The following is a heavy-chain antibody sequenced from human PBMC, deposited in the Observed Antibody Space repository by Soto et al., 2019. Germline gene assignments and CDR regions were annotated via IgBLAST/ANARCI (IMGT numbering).Heavy chain of an antibody. D-gene: IGHD2-2*01. CDR2: IIPIFGTA. J-gene: IGHJ6*01. V-gene: IGHV1-69*06. Sequence: SSVKGCCKASGWSFSSYAMGWVRQAPGEGLEWMGGIIPIFGTANYAQKFQGRVTITADKSTSTAYMELSSLRSEDTAVYYCAAGIVVVPATTYYYYYGMDVWGQGTTVTVSS. CDR3: AAGIVVVPATTYYYYYGMDV. CDR1: GWSFSSYA.